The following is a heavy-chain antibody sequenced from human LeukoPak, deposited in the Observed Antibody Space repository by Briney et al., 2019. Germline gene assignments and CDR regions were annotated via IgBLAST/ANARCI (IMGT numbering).Heavy chain of an antibody. CDR3: ARACYDFWSRYYYFDY. Sequence: PSETLSLTCAVYGGSFSGYYWSWIRQPPGKGLEWIGEINHSGSTNYNPSLKSRVTISVDTSKNQFSLKLSSVTAADTAVYYCARACYDFWSRYYYFDYWGQGTLVTVSS. CDR2: INHSGST. D-gene: IGHD3-3*01. CDR1: GGSFSGYY. V-gene: IGHV4-34*01. J-gene: IGHJ4*02.